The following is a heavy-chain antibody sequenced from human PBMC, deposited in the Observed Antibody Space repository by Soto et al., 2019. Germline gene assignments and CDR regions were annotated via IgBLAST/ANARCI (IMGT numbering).Heavy chain of an antibody. D-gene: IGHD6-13*01. CDR2: ISFSGST. V-gene: IGHV4-59*01. CDR3: ARGFRYNPAAAGPYFDY. Sequence: SETLSLTCSVSGASITTYYWSWIRQPPGKGLEWIGSISFSGSTKYNPSLESRVMISLDTSKNQFSLRLTSVTAADTALYYGARGFRYNPAAAGPYFDYWGQGTRVTVSS. J-gene: IGHJ4*02. CDR1: GASITTYY.